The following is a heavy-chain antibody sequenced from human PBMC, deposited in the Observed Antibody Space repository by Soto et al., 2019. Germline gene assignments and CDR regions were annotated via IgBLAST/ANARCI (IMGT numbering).Heavy chain of an antibody. D-gene: IGHD3-22*01. CDR2: ISSSGSTI. V-gene: IGHV3-48*02. CDR1: GFTFSSYS. Sequence: EVQPVESGGGLVQPGGSLRLSCAASGFTFSSYSMNWVRQAPGKGLEWVSYISSSGSTIYYADSVKGRFTISRDNAKNSLYLQMNSLRDEDTAVYYCARGNPITMIVVVAPDFDYWGQGTLVTVSS. CDR3: ARGNPITMIVVVAPDFDY. J-gene: IGHJ4*02.